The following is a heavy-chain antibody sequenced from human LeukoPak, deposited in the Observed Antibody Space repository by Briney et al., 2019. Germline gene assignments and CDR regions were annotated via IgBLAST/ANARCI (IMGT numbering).Heavy chain of an antibody. J-gene: IGHJ4*02. CDR3: TTPYYYDSSGYTTDFDY. Sequence: PGGSLGLSCAASGFTFSNAWMNWVRQAPGKGLEWVGRIKSKTDGGTTDYAAPVKGRFTISRDDSKNTLYLQMNSLKTEDTAVYYCTTPYYYDSSGYTTDFDYWGQGTLVTVSS. CDR1: GFTFSNAW. V-gene: IGHV3-15*07. CDR2: IKSKTDGGTT. D-gene: IGHD3-22*01.